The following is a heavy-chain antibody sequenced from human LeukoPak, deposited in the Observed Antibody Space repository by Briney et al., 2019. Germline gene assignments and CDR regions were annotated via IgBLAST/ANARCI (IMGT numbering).Heavy chain of an antibody. CDR3: ARSLMPATVTYGFDY. V-gene: IGHV3-11*06. CDR1: GFTLSDYY. CDR2: ISSSSSSYT. Sequence: PGGSLRLSCAASGFTLSDYYMSWIRQAPGKGLEWVSYISSSSSSYTNYADSVKGRFTISRDNAKNSLYLQMNSLRAEDTAVYYCARSLMPATVTYGFDYWGQGTLVTVSS. D-gene: IGHD4-17*01. J-gene: IGHJ4*02.